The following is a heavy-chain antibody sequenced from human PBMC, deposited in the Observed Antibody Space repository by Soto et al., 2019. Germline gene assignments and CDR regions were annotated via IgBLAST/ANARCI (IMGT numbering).Heavy chain of an antibody. CDR2: IYYGGST. CDR1: GGYIGRNNHY. Sequence: PSDTQSLTCTVSGGYIGRNNHYWGWIRQPPGKGLEWIGNIYYGGSTNYNPSLKSRVSMSLDTSNNQFSLNLISVTAADTAVYYCARADDYKSSWFDPWGQGTLVTVSS. D-gene: IGHD4-4*01. V-gene: IGHV4-61*05. J-gene: IGHJ5*02. CDR3: ARADDYKSSWFDP.